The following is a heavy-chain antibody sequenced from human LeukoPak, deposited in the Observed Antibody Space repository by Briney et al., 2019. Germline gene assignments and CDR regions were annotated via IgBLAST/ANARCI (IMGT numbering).Heavy chain of an antibody. J-gene: IGHJ4*02. D-gene: IGHD6-13*01. CDR2: ISVYNGDT. Sequence: ASVKVSCKASGYIFTTYAISWVRQAPGQGLEWMGWISVYNGDTNYAQNLQGRVTMTTDTSTSTAYMEPRSLRSDDTAVYYCARDGLGTAVDYWGQGTLVSVSS. V-gene: IGHV1-18*01. CDR3: ARDGLGTAVDY. CDR1: GYIFTTYA.